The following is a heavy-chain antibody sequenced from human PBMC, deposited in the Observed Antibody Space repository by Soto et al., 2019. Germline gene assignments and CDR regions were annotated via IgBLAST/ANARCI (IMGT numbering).Heavy chain of an antibody. Sequence: QVQLVQSGAEVKKPGASVKVPCKASGNTFTTYYVHWVRQAPGQGLEWMGVINPRDGGTSYAQKFQGRVTMTRDTSTSTVYMELSSLRSEDTAMYYCARRGYCSGGSCPLGFDYWGHGTLVAVSS. V-gene: IGHV1-46*03. CDR2: INPRDGGT. CDR1: GNTFTTYY. CDR3: ARRGYCSGGSCPLGFDY. J-gene: IGHJ4*01. D-gene: IGHD2-15*01.